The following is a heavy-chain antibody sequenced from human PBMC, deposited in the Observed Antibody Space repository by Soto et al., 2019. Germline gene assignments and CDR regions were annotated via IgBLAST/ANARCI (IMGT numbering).Heavy chain of an antibody. J-gene: IGHJ4*02. CDR3: AKDRARRTSGYCFEY. D-gene: IGHD1-1*01. Sequence: EVQLLESGGKLVQPGGSLTLSCAASGFTFSTYAMAWVRQAPGKGLEWVSGVSASGLNTDYADPVKGRFYISRDNSKNTVSLHMNSLRAEATALYYCAKDRARRTSGYCFEYWGQGTPVTVSS. CDR1: GFTFSTYA. CDR2: VSASGLNT. V-gene: IGHV3-23*01.